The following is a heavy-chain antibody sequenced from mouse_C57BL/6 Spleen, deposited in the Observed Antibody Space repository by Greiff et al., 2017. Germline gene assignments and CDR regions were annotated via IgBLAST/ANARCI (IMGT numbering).Heavy chain of an antibody. V-gene: IGHV5-4*01. J-gene: IGHJ2*01. CDR2: ISDGGSYT. D-gene: IGHD3-3*01. CDR1: GFTFSSYA. Sequence: EVHLVESGGGLVKPGGSLKLSCAASGFTFSSYAMSWVRQTPEKRLEWVATISDGGSYTYYPDNVKGRFTISRDNAKNNRYLQMSHLKSEDTAMYYCARAPQGLYYVDYWGQGTTLTVSS. CDR3: ARAPQGLYYVDY.